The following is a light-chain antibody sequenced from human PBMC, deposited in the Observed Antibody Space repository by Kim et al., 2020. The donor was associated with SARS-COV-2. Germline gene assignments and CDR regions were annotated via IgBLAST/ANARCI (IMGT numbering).Light chain of an antibody. CDR3: AAWDDSLIAVV. J-gene: IGLJ2*01. CDR1: SSNIGSNS. Sequence: GQTVIISCSGSSSNIGSNSVYWYQQLPGMAPKLLIYNDNQRPSGVPDRSSGSKSGTSASLAVSGLQSDDEADFHCAAWDDSLIAVVFGGGTQLTVL. V-gene: IGLV1-44*01. CDR2: NDN.